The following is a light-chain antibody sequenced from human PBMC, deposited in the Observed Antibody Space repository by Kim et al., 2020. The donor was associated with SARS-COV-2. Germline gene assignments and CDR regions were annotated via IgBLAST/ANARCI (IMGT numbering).Light chain of an antibody. V-gene: IGKV3-11*01. Sequence: LSPGERATLSCRASQSVSSYLAWYQQKPGQAPRLLIYDASNRATGIPARFSGSGSGTDFTLTISSLEPEDFAVYYCQQRSNWPPLFGPGTKVDIK. CDR1: QSVSSY. CDR2: DAS. J-gene: IGKJ3*01. CDR3: QQRSNWPPL.